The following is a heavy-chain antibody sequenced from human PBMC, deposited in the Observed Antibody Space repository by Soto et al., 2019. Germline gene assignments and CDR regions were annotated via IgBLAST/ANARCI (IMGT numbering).Heavy chain of an antibody. CDR1: GFTFSSYS. CDR3: ARVRLGHGSGSYYFDY. V-gene: IGHV3-21*01. Sequence: GGSLRLSCAASGFTFSSYSMNWVRQAPGKGLEWVSSISSSSSYIYYADSVKGRFTISRDNAKNSLYLQMNSLRAEDTAVYYCARVRLGHGSGSYYFDYWGQGTLVTVSS. CDR2: ISSSSSYI. J-gene: IGHJ4*02. D-gene: IGHD3-10*01.